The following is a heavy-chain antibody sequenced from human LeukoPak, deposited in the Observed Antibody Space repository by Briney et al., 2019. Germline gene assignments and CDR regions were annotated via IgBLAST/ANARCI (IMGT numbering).Heavy chain of an antibody. J-gene: IGHJ5*02. CDR1: GGSISSGGYY. CDR2: IYYSGST. V-gene: IGHV4-31*03. CDR3: ARVPVLIYWFDP. Sequence: SETLSLTCTVSGGSISSGGYYWSWIRQHPGKGLEWIGYIYYSGSTYYNPSLKSRVTISVDTSKSQFSLKLSSVTAADTAVYYCARVPVLIYWFDPWGRGTLVTVSS. D-gene: IGHD3-10*01.